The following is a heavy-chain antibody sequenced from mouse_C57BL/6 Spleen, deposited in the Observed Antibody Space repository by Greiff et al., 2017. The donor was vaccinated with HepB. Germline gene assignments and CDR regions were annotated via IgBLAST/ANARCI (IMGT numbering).Heavy chain of an antibody. V-gene: IGHV5-6*01. CDR2: ISSGGSYT. Sequence: EVKLVESGGDLVKPGGSLKLSCAASGFTFSSYGMSWVRQTPEKRLEWVATISSGGSYTYYPDSVKGRFTISRHNAENTLYLQLSSLKSEDTAMYYCAGQKEGSDWYFDGWGTGTAVTVSS. J-gene: IGHJ1*03. CDR3: AGQKEGSDWYFDG. CDR1: GFTFSSYG.